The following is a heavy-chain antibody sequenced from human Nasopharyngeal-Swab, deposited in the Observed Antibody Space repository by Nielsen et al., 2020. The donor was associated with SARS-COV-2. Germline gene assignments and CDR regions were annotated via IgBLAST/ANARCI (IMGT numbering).Heavy chain of an antibody. CDR3: AGDGAYSGYDWTY. CDR2: VSYRGST. V-gene: IGHV4-39*07. D-gene: IGHD5-12*01. J-gene: IGHJ4*02. Sequence: SETLSLTCTVSGGSITSTSHYWGWLRQPPGKGLEWIGCVSYRGSTYHNPSLKSRVTVSVDTSKNQYSLKLTSLTAADTAVYYCAGDGAYSGYDWTYWGQGTLVTVSS. CDR1: GGSITSTSHY.